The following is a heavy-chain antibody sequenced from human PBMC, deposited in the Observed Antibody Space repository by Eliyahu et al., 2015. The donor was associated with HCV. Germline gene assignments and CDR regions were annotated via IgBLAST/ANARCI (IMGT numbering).Heavy chain of an antibody. CDR3: AHTRVGDSSSPYYFDY. CDR1: GFSLSTSGVG. V-gene: IGHV2-5*02. D-gene: IGHD6-6*01. CDR2: IYWDDDK. J-gene: IGHJ4*02. Sequence: QITLKESGPTLVKPTQTLTLTCTFSGFSLSTSGVGVGWIRQPPGKALEWLALIYWDDDKRYSPSLKSRLTITKDTSKNQVVLTMTNMDPVDTATYYCAHTRVGDSSSPYYFDYWGQGTLVTVSS.